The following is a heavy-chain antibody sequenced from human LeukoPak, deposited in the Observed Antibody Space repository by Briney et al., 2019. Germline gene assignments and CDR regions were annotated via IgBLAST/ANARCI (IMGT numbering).Heavy chain of an antibody. J-gene: IGHJ5*02. CDR2: IYTSGST. V-gene: IGHV4-61*02. Sequence: SQTLSLTCSVSGGSISSGSYYWSWIRQPAGKGLEWIVRIYTSGSTNYNPSLKSRVTISVDTSKNQFSLKLSSVTAADTAVYYCARSRMGMVRGEFDPWGQGTLVTVSS. D-gene: IGHD3-10*01. CDR1: GGSISSGSYY. CDR3: ARSRMGMVRGEFDP.